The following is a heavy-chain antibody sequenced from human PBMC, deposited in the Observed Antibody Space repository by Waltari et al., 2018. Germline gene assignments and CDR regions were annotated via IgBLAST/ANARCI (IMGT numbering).Heavy chain of an antibody. D-gene: IGHD1-26*01. CDR2: INHSGST. CDR1: GGSFSGYY. V-gene: IGHV4-34*01. CDR3: ARGEEWELREHWFDP. Sequence: QVQLQQWVAGLLKPSETLSLTCAVYGGSFSGYYWSWTRQPPGKGLEWIGEINHSGSTNYNPSLKSRVTISVDTSKNQFSLKLSSVTAADTAVYYCARGEEWELREHWFDPWGQGTLVTVSS. J-gene: IGHJ5*02.